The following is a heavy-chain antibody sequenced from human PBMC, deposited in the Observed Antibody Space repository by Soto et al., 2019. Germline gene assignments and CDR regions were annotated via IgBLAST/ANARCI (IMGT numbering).Heavy chain of an antibody. CDR1: GFTFDDYA. V-gene: IGHV3-9*01. Sequence: EVQLVESGGGLVQPGRSLRLSCAASGFTFDDYAMHWVRQAPGKGLEWVSGISWNSGSIGYADSVKGRFTISRDNAKNSLYLQMNSLRAEDTALYYCAKDVGEQSYYYYGMDVWGQGTTVTVSS. D-gene: IGHD3-10*01. CDR3: AKDVGEQSYYYYGMDV. J-gene: IGHJ6*02. CDR2: ISWNSGSI.